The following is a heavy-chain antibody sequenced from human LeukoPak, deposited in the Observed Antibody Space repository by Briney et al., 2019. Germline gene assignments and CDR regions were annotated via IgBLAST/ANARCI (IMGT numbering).Heavy chain of an antibody. V-gene: IGHV4-39*01. Sequence: SETLSLTCTVSGGSISSSSYYWGWIRQPPGKGLEWIGSIYYSGSTYYNPSLKSRVTISVDTSKNQFSLKLTSVTAADTAVYYCARRITMFRGIITNWFDPWGQGTLVTVSS. CDR1: GGSISSSSYY. CDR2: IYYSGST. CDR3: ARRITMFRGIITNWFDP. J-gene: IGHJ5*02. D-gene: IGHD3-10*01.